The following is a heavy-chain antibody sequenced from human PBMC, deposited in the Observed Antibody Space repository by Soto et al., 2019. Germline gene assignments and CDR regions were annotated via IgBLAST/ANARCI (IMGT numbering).Heavy chain of an antibody. CDR2: ISYDGSNK. D-gene: IGHD6-19*01. CDR3: AKDLSMHSGGWYEIDY. J-gene: IGHJ4*02. CDR1: GFTFSSYG. V-gene: IGHV3-30*18. Sequence: QVQLVESGGGVVQPGRSLRLSCAASGFTFSSYGMHWVRQAPGKGLEWVAVISYDGSNKYCADSVEGRFTISRDNSKNTLYLQMNSLGAEDTAVYYCAKDLSMHSGGWYEIDYWGQGTLVTVSS.